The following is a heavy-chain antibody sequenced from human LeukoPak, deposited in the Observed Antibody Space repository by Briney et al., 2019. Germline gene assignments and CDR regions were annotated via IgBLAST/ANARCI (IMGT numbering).Heavy chain of an antibody. D-gene: IGHD2-8*02. CDR2: ISGSGGST. J-gene: IGHJ4*02. Sequence: GRSLRLSCAASGFTFSSYGMHWVRQAPGKGLEWVSAISGSGGSTYYADSVKGRFTISRDNSKNTLYLQMNSLRAEDTAVYYCAKVPGPAQYSSPPGGAFDYWGQGTLVTVSS. CDR3: AKVPGPAQYSSPPGGAFDY. V-gene: IGHV3-23*01. CDR1: GFTFSSYG.